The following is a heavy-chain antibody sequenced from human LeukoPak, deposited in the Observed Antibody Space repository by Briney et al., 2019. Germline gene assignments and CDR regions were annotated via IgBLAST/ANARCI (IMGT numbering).Heavy chain of an antibody. Sequence: ASVKVSCKASGYTFTGYYMHWVRQAPGQGLEWMGWINPNSGGTNYAQKFQGRVTMTRDMSISTAYMELSRLRSDDTAVYYCARDIFGELRFLEWLPSLDYWGQGTLVTVSS. CDR3: ARDIFGELRFLEWLPSLDY. V-gene: IGHV1-2*02. J-gene: IGHJ4*02. D-gene: IGHD3-3*01. CDR2: INPNSGGT. CDR1: GYTFTGYY.